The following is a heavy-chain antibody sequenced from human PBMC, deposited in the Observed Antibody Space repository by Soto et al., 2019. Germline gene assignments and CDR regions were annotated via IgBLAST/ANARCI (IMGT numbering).Heavy chain of an antibody. Sequence: LRLSCAASGFTFSSYEMNWVRQAPGKGLEWVSYISSSGSTIYYADSVKGRFTISRDNAKNSLYLQMNSLRAEDTAVYYCARVGPGLWSGDYWGQGTLVTVSS. D-gene: IGHD3-10*01. CDR3: ARVGPGLWSGDY. CDR1: GFTFSSYE. V-gene: IGHV3-48*03. J-gene: IGHJ4*02. CDR2: ISSSGSTI.